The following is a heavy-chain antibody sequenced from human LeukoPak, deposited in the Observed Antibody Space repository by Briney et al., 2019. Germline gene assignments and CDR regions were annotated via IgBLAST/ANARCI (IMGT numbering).Heavy chain of an antibody. J-gene: IGHJ4*02. CDR1: GYTLTELS. V-gene: IGHV1-24*01. Sequence: ASVKVSCTVSGYTLTELSMHWVRQAPGKGLEWMGGFDPEDGETIYAQKFQGRVTMTEDTSTDTAYMELSSLGSEDTAVYYCATGLTTPSTYFDYWGQGTLVTVSS. D-gene: IGHD3-3*01. CDR2: FDPEDGET. CDR3: ATGLTTPSTYFDY.